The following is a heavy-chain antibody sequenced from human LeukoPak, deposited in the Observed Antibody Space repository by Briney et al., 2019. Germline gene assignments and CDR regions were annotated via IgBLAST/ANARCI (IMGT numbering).Heavy chain of an antibody. V-gene: IGHV4-38-2*02. D-gene: IGHD6-13*01. J-gene: IGHJ6*03. CDR3: AREWRFDSSSWYGSALYYYYMDV. CDR2: IYHSGST. CDR1: GYSISSGYY. Sequence: SETLSLTCTVSGYSISSGYYWGWIRQPPGKGPEWIGSIYHSGSTYYNPSLKNRVTISVDTSKNQFSLKLSSVTAADTAVYYCAREWRFDSSSWYGSALYYYYMDVWGKGTTVTVSS.